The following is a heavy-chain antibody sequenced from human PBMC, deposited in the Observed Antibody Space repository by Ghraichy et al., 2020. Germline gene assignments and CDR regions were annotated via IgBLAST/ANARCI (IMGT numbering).Heavy chain of an antibody. J-gene: IGHJ5*02. CDR3: ARSPVTMVRGVIWFDP. V-gene: IGHV4-39*01. CDR2: IYYSGNT. CDR1: GDSISSSSYY. D-gene: IGHD3-10*01. Sequence: SETLSLTCTVSGDSISSSSYYWGWIRQPPGKGLEWIGSIYYSGNTYNNPSLKSRVTISVDTSKNQFSLKLYSVTAADTAVYYCARSPVTMVRGVIWFDPWGQGTLVTVSS.